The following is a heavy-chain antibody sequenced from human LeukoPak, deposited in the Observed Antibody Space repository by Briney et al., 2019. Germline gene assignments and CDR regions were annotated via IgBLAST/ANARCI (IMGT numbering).Heavy chain of an antibody. J-gene: IGHJ5*02. CDR3: ARLDDNWFDP. D-gene: IGHD5-24*01. CDR1: GGSIKSYY. V-gene: IGHV4-4*09. CDR2: IYTSGST. Sequence: SAEPLSLTCTVSGGSIKSYYGSWLRQPRRKGLEWIGYIYTSGSTNYNPSLKSRVTISVDTSKNQFSLKLSSVTAADTAVYYCARLDDNWFDPWGQGTLVTVSS.